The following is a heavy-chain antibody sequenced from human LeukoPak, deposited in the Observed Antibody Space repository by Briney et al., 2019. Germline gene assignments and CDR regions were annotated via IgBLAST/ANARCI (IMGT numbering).Heavy chain of an antibody. D-gene: IGHD5-18*01. CDR1: GFTFSSYS. V-gene: IGHV3-21*01. Sequence: GGSLRLSCAASGFTFSSYSMNWVRQAPGRGLEWVSCISSSSSYIYYADSVKGRFTISRDNAKNSLYLQMNSLRAEDTAVYYCARGEDTAMVTGGYNWFDPWGQGTLVTVSS. J-gene: IGHJ5*02. CDR3: ARGEDTAMVTGGYNWFDP. CDR2: ISSSSSYI.